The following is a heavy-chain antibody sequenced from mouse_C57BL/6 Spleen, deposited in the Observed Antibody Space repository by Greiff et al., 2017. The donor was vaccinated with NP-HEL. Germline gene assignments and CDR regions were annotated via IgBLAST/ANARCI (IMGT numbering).Heavy chain of an antibody. CDR2: ISSGSSTI. V-gene: IGHV5-17*01. J-gene: IGHJ3*01. D-gene: IGHD1-1*01. CDR1: GFTFSDYG. CDR3: ARSGSSYLAWFAY. Sequence: DVHLVESGGGLVKPGGSLKLSCAASGFTFSDYGMHWVRQAPEKGLEWVAYISSGSSTIYYADTVKGRFTISRDNAKNTLFLQMTSLRSEDTAMYYCARSGSSYLAWFAYWGQGTLVTVSA.